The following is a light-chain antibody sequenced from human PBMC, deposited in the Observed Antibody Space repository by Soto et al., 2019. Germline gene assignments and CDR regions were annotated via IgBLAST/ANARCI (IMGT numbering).Light chain of an antibody. Sequence: DIQMTQSPSTLSSSVRDRVNITCRASQSISSWLAWYQQKPGKAPKILIYKASDLESGVPSRFSGSGSGTEFTLTISSLQPDDYATYYCQQYSAVPWTFGQGTKVEIK. V-gene: IGKV1-5*03. CDR2: KAS. CDR3: QQYSAVPWT. J-gene: IGKJ1*01. CDR1: QSISSW.